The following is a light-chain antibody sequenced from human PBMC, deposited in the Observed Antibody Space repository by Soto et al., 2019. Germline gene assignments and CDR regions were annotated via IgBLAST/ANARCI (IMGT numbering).Light chain of an antibody. Sequence: DIQMTQSPSYMSASLGDGVNIXXRASQGIKNWLAWYQQKPGKAPNLXIYTGSSLQSGVPSRFSGSGSGTDFTLTINSLQPEDFATYYCQQAASFPITFGQGTRLEIK. CDR1: QGIKNW. J-gene: IGKJ5*01. CDR3: QQAASFPIT. V-gene: IGKV1-12*01. CDR2: TGS.